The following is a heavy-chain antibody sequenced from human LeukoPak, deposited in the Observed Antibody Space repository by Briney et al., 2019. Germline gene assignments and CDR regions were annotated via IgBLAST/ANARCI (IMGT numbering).Heavy chain of an antibody. CDR3: ARRAYRAPLDTAYYFDY. V-gene: IGHV4-59*08. J-gene: IGHJ4*02. CDR1: GGSISSYY. CDR2: IYYSGST. D-gene: IGHD5-18*01. Sequence: PSETLSLTCTVSGGSISSYYWSWIRQPPGKGLEWIGYIYYSGSTNYNPSLKSRVTISVDTSKNQFSLKLSSVTAADTAVYYCARRAYRAPLDTAYYFDYWGQGTLVTVSS.